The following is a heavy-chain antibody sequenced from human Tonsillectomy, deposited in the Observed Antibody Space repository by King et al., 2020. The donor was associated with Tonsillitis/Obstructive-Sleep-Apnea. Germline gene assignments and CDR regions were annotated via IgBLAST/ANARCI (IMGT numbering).Heavy chain of an antibody. D-gene: IGHD2-2*01. J-gene: IGHJ4*02. Sequence: VQLVESGGGLVQPGGSLRLSCAASGFTFSSYAISWVRQAPGKGLEWVSAIKNDGGRTYYADSVKGRFTISRDNSKNTLYLQMNSLTADDTALYYCAKESPYCTSTSCRTYYFDYWGQGTLVTVSS. CDR3: AKESPYCTSTSCRTYYFDY. V-gene: IGHV3-23*04. CDR2: IKNDGGRT. CDR1: GFTFSSYA.